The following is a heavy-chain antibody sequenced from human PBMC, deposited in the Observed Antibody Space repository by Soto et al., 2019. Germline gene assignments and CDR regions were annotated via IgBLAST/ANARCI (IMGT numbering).Heavy chain of an antibody. Sequence: ETLSLTCTVSGGCISSYHWSWIRQSAGKGLEWIGRIYTSGNTHYNPSLKSRVTVSIDTSKNQFFLTVNSVTAADSAVYYCARESGDNWDYEAYWGQGTPVTVSS. V-gene: IGHV4-4*07. CDR3: ARESGDNWDYEAY. CDR1: GGCISSYH. D-gene: IGHD1-7*01. CDR2: IYTSGNT. J-gene: IGHJ4*02.